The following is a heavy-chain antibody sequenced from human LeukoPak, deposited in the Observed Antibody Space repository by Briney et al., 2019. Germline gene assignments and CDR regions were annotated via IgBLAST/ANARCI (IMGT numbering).Heavy chain of an antibody. J-gene: IGHJ4*02. CDR2: IRSRVDSV. Sequence: PGGSLRLSCAASGLTFNSYLMTWVRQAPGKGLEWVSSIRSRVDSVYYADSVKGRFTVSRDNAKNSLYLHMNSLRADDTAVYYCATVDCSGGSCYPFYFDYWGLGTRVTVSS. CDR1: GLTFNSYL. D-gene: IGHD2-15*01. V-gene: IGHV3-21*01. CDR3: ATVDCSGGSCYPFYFDY.